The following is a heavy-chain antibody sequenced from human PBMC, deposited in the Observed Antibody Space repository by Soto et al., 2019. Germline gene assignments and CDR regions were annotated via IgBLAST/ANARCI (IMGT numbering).Heavy chain of an antibody. CDR1: GGSISSGGYY. D-gene: IGHD3-9*01. V-gene: IGHV4-31*03. J-gene: IGHJ6*02. CDR2: IYYSGST. CDR3: AGRGYDILTGPDYYYYVMDV. Sequence: SETLSLTCTVSGGSISSGGYYWSWIRQHPGKGLEWIGYIYYSGSTYYNPSLKSRVTISVDTSKNQFSLKLSSVTAADTAVYYCAGRGYDILTGPDYYYYVMDVWGQGTTVTVSS.